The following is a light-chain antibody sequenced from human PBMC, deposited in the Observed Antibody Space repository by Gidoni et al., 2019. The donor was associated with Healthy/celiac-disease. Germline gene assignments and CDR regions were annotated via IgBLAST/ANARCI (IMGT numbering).Light chain of an antibody. Sequence: IVLTQSPATLSLSPGERATLSCRASQSVSSYLAWYQQKPGQAPRLLIYDASNSATGIPARFSGSGYGTDFTLTISSLEPEDFAVYYCQQRSNWPYTFGQGTKLEIK. CDR1: QSVSSY. CDR3: QQRSNWPYT. J-gene: IGKJ2*01. V-gene: IGKV3-11*01. CDR2: DAS.